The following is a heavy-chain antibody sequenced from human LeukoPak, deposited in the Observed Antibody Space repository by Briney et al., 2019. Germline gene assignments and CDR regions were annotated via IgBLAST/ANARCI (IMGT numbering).Heavy chain of an antibody. CDR3: ARDGRQWLRANWFDP. CDR1: GFTFSSYW. Sequence: GGSLRLSCAASGFTFSSYWMSWVRQAPGKGQEWVAVISYDGSNKYYADSVKGRFTISRDNSKNTLYLQMNSLRAEDTAVYYCARDGRQWLRANWFDPWGQGTLVTVSS. CDR2: ISYDGSNK. J-gene: IGHJ5*02. V-gene: IGHV3-30-3*01. D-gene: IGHD6-19*01.